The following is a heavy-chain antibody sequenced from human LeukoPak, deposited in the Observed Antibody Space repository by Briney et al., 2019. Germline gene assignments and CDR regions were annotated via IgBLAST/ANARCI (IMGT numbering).Heavy chain of an antibody. CDR3: ARDGGGIQLWDTDGGYFDY. CDR1: GGSISSSSYY. J-gene: IGHJ4*02. V-gene: IGHV4-39*07. CDR2: IYYSGST. Sequence: PSETLSLTCTVSGGSISSSSYYWGWIRQPPGKGLEWIGSIYYSGSTYYNPSLKSRVTISVDTSKNQFSLKLSSVTAADTAVYYCARDGGGIQLWDTDGGYFDYWGQGTLVTVSS. D-gene: IGHD5-18*01.